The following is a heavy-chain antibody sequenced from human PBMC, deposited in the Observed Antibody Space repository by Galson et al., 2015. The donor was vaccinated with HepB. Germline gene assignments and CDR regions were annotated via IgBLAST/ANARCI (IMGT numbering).Heavy chain of an antibody. V-gene: IGHV1-2*02. CDR2: INPSGGST. D-gene: IGHD4-11*01. CDR3: ARVATVTTLSAFDI. J-gene: IGHJ3*02. CDR1: GYTFTSYY. Sequence: SVKVSCKASGYTFTSYYMHWVRQAPGQGLEWMGIINPSGGSTNYAQKFQGRVTMTRDTSISTAYMELSRLRSDDTAVYYCARVATVTTLSAFDIWGQGTMVTVSS.